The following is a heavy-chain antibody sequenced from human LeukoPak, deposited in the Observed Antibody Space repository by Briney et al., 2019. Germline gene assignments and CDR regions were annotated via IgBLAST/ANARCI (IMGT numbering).Heavy chain of an antibody. CDR3: ARYGIAAAKFDY. Sequence: PSETLSLTCTVSGGSISSYYWSWIRQPPGKGLEWIGYIYYSGSTNYNPSLKSRVTISVDTSKNQFSLKLSSVTAADTAVYYCARYGIAAAKFDYWGQGTLVTVSS. CDR2: IYYSGST. J-gene: IGHJ4*02. D-gene: IGHD6-13*01. V-gene: IGHV4-59*08. CDR1: GGSISSYY.